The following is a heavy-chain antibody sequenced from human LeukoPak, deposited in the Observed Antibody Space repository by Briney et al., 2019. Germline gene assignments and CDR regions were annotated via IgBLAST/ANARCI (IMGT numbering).Heavy chain of an antibody. D-gene: IGHD3-22*01. V-gene: IGHV7-4-1*02. Sequence: ASVKVSCKASGYTFSGHYLHWVRQAPGQGLEWMGWINTNTGNPTYARGFTGRFVFSLDTSVSTAYLQISSLKAEDTAVYYCARDFSGYEEGYFDYWGQGTLVTVSS. CDR3: ARDFSGYEEGYFDY. CDR2: INTNTGNP. CDR1: GYTFSGHY. J-gene: IGHJ4*02.